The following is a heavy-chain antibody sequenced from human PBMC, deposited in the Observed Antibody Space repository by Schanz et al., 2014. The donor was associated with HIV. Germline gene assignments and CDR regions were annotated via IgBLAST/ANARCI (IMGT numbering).Heavy chain of an antibody. D-gene: IGHD2-21*02. CDR3: ARGDFGGNSVDY. CDR2: IYYSGST. CDR1: GGSISNYY. Sequence: QVQLQESGPGLVKPSETLSLTCTVSGGSISNYYWSWIRPPPGKGLEWIGYIYYSGSTNYNPSLKSRVTISLDTSKNQFSLKLSSVTAADTAVYYCARGDFGGNSVDYWGHGNLVTVSS. V-gene: IGHV4-59*01. J-gene: IGHJ4*01.